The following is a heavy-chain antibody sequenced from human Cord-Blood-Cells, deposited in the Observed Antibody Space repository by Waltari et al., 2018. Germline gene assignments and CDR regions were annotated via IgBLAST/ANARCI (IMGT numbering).Heavy chain of an antibody. V-gene: IGHV4-34*01. Sequence: RRPPGKGLGWIGEINHSGSTNYNPSLKSRVTISVDTSKNQFSLKLSSVTAADTVVYYCAMTVTTTDAFDIWGQGTMVTVSS. D-gene: IGHD4-17*01. J-gene: IGHJ3*02. CDR3: AMTVTTTDAFDI. CDR2: INHSGST.